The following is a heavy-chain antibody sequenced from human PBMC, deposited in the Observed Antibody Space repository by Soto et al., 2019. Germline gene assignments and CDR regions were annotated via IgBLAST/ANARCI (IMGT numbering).Heavy chain of an antibody. CDR1: GYSFTSYW. CDR2: IYPGDSDT. D-gene: IGHD4-17*01. V-gene: IGHV5-51*01. Sequence: GESLKISCKGSGYSFTSYWIGWVRQMPGKGLEWMGIIYPGDSDTRYSPSFQGQVTISADKSISTAYLQWSSLKASDTAMYYCASGGVTLYGDSLFDYWGQGTLVTVSS. J-gene: IGHJ4*02. CDR3: ASGGVTLYGDSLFDY.